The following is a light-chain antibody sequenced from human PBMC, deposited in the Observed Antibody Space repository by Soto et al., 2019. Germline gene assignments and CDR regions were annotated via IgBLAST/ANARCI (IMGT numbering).Light chain of an antibody. Sequence: QLVLTQPPSVSGAPGQRVTISCSGSRSNIGAGYDVHWYQHLPGTAPKLLIYGNTNRPSGVPDRFSGSKSDTSASLAITGLQAEDEADYYCQSFDSSLSGYVVFGGGTKLTVL. J-gene: IGLJ2*01. CDR3: QSFDSSLSGYVV. V-gene: IGLV1-40*01. CDR2: GNT. CDR1: RSNIGAGYD.